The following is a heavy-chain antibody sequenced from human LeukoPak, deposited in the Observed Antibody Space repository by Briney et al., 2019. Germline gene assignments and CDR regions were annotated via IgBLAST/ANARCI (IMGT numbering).Heavy chain of an antibody. CDR3: ARDMGAPDYGSYSVDY. CDR1: GGSISSGDYY. J-gene: IGHJ4*02. Sequence: TSQTLSLTCTVSGGSISSGDYYWSWIRQPPGKGLEWIGYIYYSGSAAYNPSLKSRVTISRDMSTNQFSLKMTSVTAADTAVYFCARDMGAPDYGSYSVDYWGQGTLVTVSS. CDR2: IYYSGSA. V-gene: IGHV4-30-4*01. D-gene: IGHD4-23*01.